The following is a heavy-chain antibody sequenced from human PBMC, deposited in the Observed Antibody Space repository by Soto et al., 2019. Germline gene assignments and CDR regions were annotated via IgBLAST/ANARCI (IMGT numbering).Heavy chain of an antibody. D-gene: IGHD3-10*01. Sequence: SETLSLTCTVSGGSISRGDYYWSWIRQPPGKGLEWIGYIYYSGSTYYNPSLKSRVTISVDTSKNQFSLKLSSVTAADTAVYYCARSLWFGSYNADGYWFDPWGQGTLVTVSS. CDR3: ARSLWFGSYNADGYWFDP. V-gene: IGHV4-30-4*01. CDR2: IYYSGST. CDR1: GGSISRGDYY. J-gene: IGHJ5*02.